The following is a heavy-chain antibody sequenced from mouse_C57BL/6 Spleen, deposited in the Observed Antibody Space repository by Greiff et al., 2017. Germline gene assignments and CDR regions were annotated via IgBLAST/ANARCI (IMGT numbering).Heavy chain of an antibody. CDR2: INPSTGGT. D-gene: IGHD1-1*01. CDR3: ARRTTVVAYFYYLDY. Sequence: EVQLQQSGPELVKPGASVKISCKASGYSFTGYSMNWVKQSPEKSLEWIGAINPSTGGTTYNQKFKAKATLTADKSSSTAYMQLKSLTSEDSAVYYCARRTTVVAYFYYLDYWGQGTTLTVSS. J-gene: IGHJ2*01. V-gene: IGHV1-42*01. CDR1: GYSFTGYS.